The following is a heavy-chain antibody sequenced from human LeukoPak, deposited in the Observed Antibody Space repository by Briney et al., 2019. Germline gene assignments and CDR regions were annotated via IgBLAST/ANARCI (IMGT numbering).Heavy chain of an antibody. CDR1: GFTFSSYA. CDR2: IYTSGST. Sequence: GSLRLSCAASGFTFSSYALSWIRQPAGKGLEWIGRIYTSGSTNYNPSLKSRVTMSVDTSKNQFSLKLSSVTAADTAVYYCARAEGGYGDYDSFDYWGQGTLVTVSS. V-gene: IGHV4-4*07. CDR3: ARAEGGYGDYDSFDY. D-gene: IGHD4-17*01. J-gene: IGHJ4*02.